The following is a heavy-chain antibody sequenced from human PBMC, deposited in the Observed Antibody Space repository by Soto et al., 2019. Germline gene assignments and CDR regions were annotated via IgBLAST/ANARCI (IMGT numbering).Heavy chain of an antibody. CDR1: GFTFDDYA. J-gene: IGHJ4*02. CDR2: ISWNSGSI. CDR3: AKDDYYDSSGPLDY. V-gene: IGHV3-9*01. Sequence: PRGSLRLSCAASGFTFDDYAMHWVRQAPGKGLEWVSGISWNSGSIGYADSVKGRFTISRDNAKNSLYLQMNSLRAEDTALYYCAKDDYYDSSGPLDYWGQGTLVTVSS. D-gene: IGHD3-22*01.